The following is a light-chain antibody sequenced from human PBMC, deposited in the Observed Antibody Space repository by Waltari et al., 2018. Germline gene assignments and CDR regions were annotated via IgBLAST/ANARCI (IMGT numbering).Light chain of an antibody. J-gene: IGLJ1*01. CDR2: EDN. V-gene: IGLV3-1*01. CDR3: LAWDTSTFFV. Sequence: SFDLTQPPSVSVSPGQPASITCSGDKLGDKYVSWYQQKPGLSLVLVIYEDNKRPSGIPERFSGSNSGNSATLTISGTQSMDEADYYCLAWDTSTFFVFGTGTRVTVL. CDR1: KLGDKY.